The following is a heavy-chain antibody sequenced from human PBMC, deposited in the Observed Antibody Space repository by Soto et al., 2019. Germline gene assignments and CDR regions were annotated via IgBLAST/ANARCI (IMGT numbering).Heavy chain of an antibody. J-gene: IGHJ4*02. CDR3: ARDRIGYSYAYESDY. V-gene: IGHV3-30-3*01. CDR2: ISYDGSNK. D-gene: IGHD5-18*01. CDR1: GFTFSSYA. Sequence: QVLLVESGGGVVQPGRSLRLSCAASGFTFSSYAMHWVRQAPGKGLEWVADISYDGSNKYYADSVKGRFTISRDNSKNTLYLQMNSLRAEDTAVYYCARDRIGYSYAYESDYWGQGTLVTVSS.